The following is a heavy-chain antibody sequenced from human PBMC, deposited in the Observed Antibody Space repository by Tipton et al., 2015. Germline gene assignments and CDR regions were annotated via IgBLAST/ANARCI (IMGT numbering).Heavy chain of an antibody. V-gene: IGHV3-9*01. CDR2: ISWNSGNI. D-gene: IGHD1-14*01. Sequence: SLRHSCAASGFIFDDYAMHWVRQAPGKGLEWVSGISWNSGNIGYADSVKGRFTISRDNAKNSLYQQMSSLRGEDTALYYCVKDHHFVAEYFQHWGQGTRVTVPS. J-gene: IGHJ1*01. CDR1: GFIFDDYA. CDR3: VKDHHFVAEYFQH.